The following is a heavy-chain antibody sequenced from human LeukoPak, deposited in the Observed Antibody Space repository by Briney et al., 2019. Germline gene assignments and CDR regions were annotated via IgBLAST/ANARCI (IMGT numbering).Heavy chain of an antibody. Sequence: SVKVSCKASGGTFSNYAISWVRQAPGQGLEWMGGIIPIFGTANYAQKFRGRVTITADKSTRTAYMELSSLRSEDTAVYYCAREAITIFGVVRTQTTYGPHRFDPWGQGTLVTVSS. CDR2: IIPIFGTA. CDR1: GGTFSNYA. CDR3: AREAITIFGVVRTQTTYGPHRFDP. D-gene: IGHD3-3*01. J-gene: IGHJ5*02. V-gene: IGHV1-69*06.